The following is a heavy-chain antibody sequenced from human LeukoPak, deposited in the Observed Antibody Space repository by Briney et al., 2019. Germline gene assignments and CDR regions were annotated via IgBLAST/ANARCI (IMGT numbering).Heavy chain of an antibody. CDR3: ATADSGSPLGYAFDI. D-gene: IGHD1-26*01. Sequence: SETLSLTCAVYGGSFSGYYWSWIRQPPGKGLEWIGEINHSGSTNYNPSLKSRVTISVDTSKNQFSLKLSSVTAADTAVYYCATADSGSPLGYAFDIWGQGTMVTVSS. J-gene: IGHJ3*02. CDR2: INHSGST. V-gene: IGHV4-34*01. CDR1: GGSFSGYY.